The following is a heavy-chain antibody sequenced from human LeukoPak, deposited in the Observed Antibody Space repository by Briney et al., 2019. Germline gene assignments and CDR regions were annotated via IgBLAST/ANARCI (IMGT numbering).Heavy chain of an antibody. J-gene: IGHJ4*02. CDR2: ISGSGGST. CDR3: AKPPLYDSSGYYFDY. Sequence: GGSLSLSCAASGFTFSSYAMSWVRQAPGKVLEWVSAISGSGGSTYYADSVKGRFTISRDNSKNTLYLQMNSLRAEDTAVYYCAKPPLYDSSGYYFDYWGQGTLVTVSS. CDR1: GFTFSSYA. D-gene: IGHD3-22*01. V-gene: IGHV3-23*01.